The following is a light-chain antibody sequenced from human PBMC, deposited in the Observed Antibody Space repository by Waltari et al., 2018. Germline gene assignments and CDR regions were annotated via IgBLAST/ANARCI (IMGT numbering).Light chain of an antibody. J-gene: IGLJ1*01. V-gene: IGLV3-19*01. CDR1: SLRYYY. CDR3: NSRDSNGNPLV. Sequence: SSELTQDPAVSVALGQTDRITCQGDSLRYYYANWYHQKPGQAPLLVMYGKNNLPSGSPDRYSGSYSGDAAALTSTGAQAEDEADYYCNSRDSNGNPLVFEPGTKVTVL. CDR2: GKN.